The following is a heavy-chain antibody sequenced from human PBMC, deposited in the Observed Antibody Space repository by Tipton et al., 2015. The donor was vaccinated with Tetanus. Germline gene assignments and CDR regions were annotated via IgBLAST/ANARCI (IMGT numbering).Heavy chain of an antibody. J-gene: IGHJ4*02. CDR3: ARSRSILGWDFDL. D-gene: IGHD3-3*01. Sequence: QSGAEVKKPGASVKISCTASGLSFTYYALHWVRQAPGQGLEWVAWINAGSGNTKYAQKFQGRVTVTRDSSASSVHMELTSLTSEDTALYYCARSRSILGWDFDLWGQGTLVTVSS. V-gene: IGHV1-3*01. CDR1: GLSFTYYA. CDR2: INAGSGNT.